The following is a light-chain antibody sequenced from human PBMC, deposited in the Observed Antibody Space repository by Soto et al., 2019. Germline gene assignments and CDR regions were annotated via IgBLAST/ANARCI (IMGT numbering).Light chain of an antibody. V-gene: IGKV1-5*03. Sequence: DIQMTQSPSTLSASVGDRVTITCRASQSISSWLAWYQQKPGKAPKLLIYKASSLESGVPSRFSGSGSGTAFTRTLSSQHADDFANYYGRHSRTFGGGTKVEIK. J-gene: IGKJ4*01. CDR3: RHSRT. CDR1: QSISSW. CDR2: KAS.